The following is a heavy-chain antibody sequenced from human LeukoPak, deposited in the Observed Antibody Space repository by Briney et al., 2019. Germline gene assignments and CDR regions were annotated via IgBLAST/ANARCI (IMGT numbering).Heavy chain of an antibody. CDR1: GFTFSSYA. Sequence: GRXLRLSCAASGFTFSSYAMHWVGQAQGKGLEGGTVIWYDGSNKHYADSVKGRFTISRDNSKNTLYLQMDSLRAEDTAVYYCARAFGASSGYSVDYWGQGTLVTVSS. V-gene: IGHV3-33*01. J-gene: IGHJ4*02. D-gene: IGHD3-22*01. CDR2: IWYDGSNK. CDR3: ARAFGASSGYSVDY.